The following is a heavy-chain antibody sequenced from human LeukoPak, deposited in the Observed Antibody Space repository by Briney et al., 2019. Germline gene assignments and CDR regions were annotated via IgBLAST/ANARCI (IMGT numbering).Heavy chain of an antibody. J-gene: IGHJ3*02. Sequence: PSETLSLTCAVYGGSFTNYYWSWIRQPPGKGLEWIGEINHSGSSKYNPSLKSRVTISIDTSKNQLSLKLSSVTAADTAVYSCVRHVARAFDIWGQGTKVTVSS. CDR2: INHSGSS. CDR1: GGSFTNYY. V-gene: IGHV4-34*01. CDR3: VRHVARAFDI.